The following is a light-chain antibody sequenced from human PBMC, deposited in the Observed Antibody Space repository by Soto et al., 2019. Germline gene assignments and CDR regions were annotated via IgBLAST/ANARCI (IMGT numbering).Light chain of an antibody. CDR1: SSDVGGYDY. CDR2: EVS. CDR3: SSYIGTSTIYV. V-gene: IGLV2-14*01. Sequence: QSALTQPASVCGSPGQSITISCTGTSSDVGGYDYVSWYRQYPGTAPKLMIYEVSNRPSGVSNRFSGSKSGNTASLTISGLQAEDEADYYCSSYIGTSTIYVLGTGTKLTVL. J-gene: IGLJ1*01.